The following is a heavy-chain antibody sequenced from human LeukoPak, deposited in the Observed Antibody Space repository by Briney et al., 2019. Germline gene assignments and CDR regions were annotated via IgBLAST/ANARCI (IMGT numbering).Heavy chain of an antibody. Sequence: SETLSLTCTVSGYSISSGYYWGWIRQPPGKGLEWIGSIYHSGSTYYNPSLKSRVTISVDTSKNQFSLKLSSVTAADTGVYYCARALGDYYGRERDAFDIWGQGTMVTVSS. J-gene: IGHJ3*02. CDR2: IYHSGST. CDR3: ARALGDYYGRERDAFDI. D-gene: IGHD3-10*01. CDR1: GYSISSGYY. V-gene: IGHV4-38-2*02.